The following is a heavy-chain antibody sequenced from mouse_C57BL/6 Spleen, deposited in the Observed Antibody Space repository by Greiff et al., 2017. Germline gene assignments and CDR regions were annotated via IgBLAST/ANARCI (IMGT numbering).Heavy chain of an antibody. Sequence: VQLKQSGPELVKPGASVKISCKASGYAFSSSWMNWVKQRPGKGLEWIGRIYPGDGDTNYNGKFKGKATLTADKSSSTAYMQLSSLTSEDSAVYFCARSYYYEVYWYFDVWGTGTTVTVSS. D-gene: IGHD1-1*01. CDR1: GYAFSSSW. V-gene: IGHV1-82*01. J-gene: IGHJ1*03. CDR3: ARSYYYEVYWYFDV. CDR2: IYPGDGDT.